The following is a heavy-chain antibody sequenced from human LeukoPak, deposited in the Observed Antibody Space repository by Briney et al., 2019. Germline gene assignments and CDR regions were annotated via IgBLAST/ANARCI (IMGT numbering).Heavy chain of an antibody. D-gene: IGHD3-3*01. V-gene: IGHV1-18*01. CDR1: GYTFTSYG. J-gene: IGHJ6*03. Sequence: ASVKVSCKASGYTFTSYGISWVRQAPGQGLEWMGWISAYNGNTNYAQKLQGRGTMTTDTSTSTAYMELSSLRSDDTAVYYCARWGPTIFGVVPAHYYMDVWGKGTTVTVSS. CDR2: ISAYNGNT. CDR3: ARWGPTIFGVVPAHYYMDV.